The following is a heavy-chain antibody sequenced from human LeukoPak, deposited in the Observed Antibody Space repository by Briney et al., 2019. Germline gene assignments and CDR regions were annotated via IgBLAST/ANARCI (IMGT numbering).Heavy chain of an antibody. D-gene: IGHD6-6*01. CDR1: GLTVSTNY. Sequence: PGGSLRLSCGASGLTVSTNYMSWVRQAPGKGLEWVSITYSGGSTYYADSVKGRFTISRDNSKNTLYLQMNSLRAEDTAVYYCASYRYGSSFAFDIWGQGTMVTVSS. CDR3: ASYRYGSSFAFDI. V-gene: IGHV3-66*01. J-gene: IGHJ3*02. CDR2: TYSGGST.